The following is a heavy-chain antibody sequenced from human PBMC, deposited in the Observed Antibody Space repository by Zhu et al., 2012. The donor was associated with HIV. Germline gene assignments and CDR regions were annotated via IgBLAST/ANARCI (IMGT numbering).Heavy chain of an antibody. Sequence: QVQDQQWGARLMKPSETLSHTCGLDDGSFTGYFGVGFASPREGLEWVGEMSQGGDIYYSPSLKSRVTISVDVSKHEFSLKLTSVTAADTAVYYCASQGLAGRSRKHFEDRGQGTQVIVS. CDR3: ASQGLAGRSRKHFED. CDR1: DGSFTGY. D-gene: IGHD3/OR15-3a*01. J-gene: IGHJ1*01. CDR2: MSQGGDI. V-gene: IGHV4-34*02.